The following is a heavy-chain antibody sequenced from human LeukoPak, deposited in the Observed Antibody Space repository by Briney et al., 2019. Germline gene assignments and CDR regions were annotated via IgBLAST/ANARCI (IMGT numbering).Heavy chain of an antibody. Sequence: GGSLRLSCAASGFTFSSLWMHWVRQAPGKGLVWVSRISTDGGTTTYADSVRGRFTISRDNANNTLYLQMNSLRAEDTAVYYCARAVRSCSATRCISINSFDYWGQGTLVAVSS. CDR3: ARAVRSCSATRCISINSFDY. V-gene: IGHV3-74*01. CDR1: GFTFSSLW. D-gene: IGHD2-15*01. J-gene: IGHJ4*02. CDR2: ISTDGGTT.